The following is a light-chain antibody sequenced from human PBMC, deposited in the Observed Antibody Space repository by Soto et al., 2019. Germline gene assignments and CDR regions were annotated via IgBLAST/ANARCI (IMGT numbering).Light chain of an antibody. CDR1: SSDIGGYNY. J-gene: IGLJ1*01. CDR2: EVS. V-gene: IGLV2-14*01. Sequence: QSVLTQPASVSGSPGQSITISCTGTSSDIGGYNYVPWYQQHPGKAPKVVIYEVSNRPLGVSNRFSASKSGNTASLIISGLQADDEADYFCSSYRSTTTFGVFGTGTKVTVL. CDR3: SSYRSTTTFGV.